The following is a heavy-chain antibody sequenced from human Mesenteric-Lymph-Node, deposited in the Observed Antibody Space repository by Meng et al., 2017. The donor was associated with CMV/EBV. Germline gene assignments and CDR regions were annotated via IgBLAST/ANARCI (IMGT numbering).Heavy chain of an antibody. Sequence: ASVKVSCKASGYTFTSYDINWVRQATGQGLEWMGWMNPNSGNTGYAQKFQGRVTMTRNTSISTAYMELSSLRSEDTAVYYCAKGLRWDFWTGDGMDVWGQGTTVTVSS. J-gene: IGHJ6*02. D-gene: IGHD3/OR15-3a*01. CDR3: AKGLRWDFWTGDGMDV. CDR1: GYTFTSYD. CDR2: MNPNSGNT. V-gene: IGHV1-8*01.